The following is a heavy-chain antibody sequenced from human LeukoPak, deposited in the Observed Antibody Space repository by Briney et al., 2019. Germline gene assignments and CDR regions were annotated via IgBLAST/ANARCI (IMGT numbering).Heavy chain of an antibody. J-gene: IGHJ5*02. CDR1: GYTFTSYD. D-gene: IGHD3-10*01. V-gene: IGHV1-8*01. Sequence: ASVKVSCKASGYTFTSYDINWVRQATGQGLEWMGWMNPNSGNTGYAQKFQGRVTMTRNTSISTAYMELSSLRSEDTAVYYYARFPSKVRGVKGRGNWFDPWGQGTLVTVSS. CDR3: ARFPSKVRGVKGRGNWFDP. CDR2: MNPNSGNT.